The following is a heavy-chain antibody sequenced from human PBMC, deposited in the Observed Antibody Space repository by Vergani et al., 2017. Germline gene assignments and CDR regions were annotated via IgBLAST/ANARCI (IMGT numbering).Heavy chain of an antibody. Sequence: QVQLQESGPGLVKPSETLSLTCTVSGGSVSSGSYYWSWIRQPPGKGLEWIGYIYYSGSTNYNPSLKSRVTISVDTSKNQFSLKLSSVTAADTAVDYCAREELGIAVGDWGQGTLVTVSS. D-gene: IGHD6-19*01. CDR1: GGSVSSGSYY. CDR3: AREELGIAVGD. V-gene: IGHV4-61*01. CDR2: IYYSGST. J-gene: IGHJ4*02.